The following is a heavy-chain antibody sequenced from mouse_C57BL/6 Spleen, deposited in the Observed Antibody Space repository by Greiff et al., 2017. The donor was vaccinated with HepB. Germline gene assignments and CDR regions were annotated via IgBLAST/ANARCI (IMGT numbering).Heavy chain of an antibody. CDR3: ARREEGYAMDY. J-gene: IGHJ4*01. CDR2: ISSGSSTI. V-gene: IGHV5-17*01. CDR1: GFTFSDYG. Sequence: EVQLQESGGGLVKPGGSLKLSCAASGFTFSDYGMHWVRQAPEKGLEWVAYISSGSSTIYYADTVKGRFTISRDNAKNTLFLQMTSLRSEDTAMYYCARREEGYAMDYWGQGTSVTVSS.